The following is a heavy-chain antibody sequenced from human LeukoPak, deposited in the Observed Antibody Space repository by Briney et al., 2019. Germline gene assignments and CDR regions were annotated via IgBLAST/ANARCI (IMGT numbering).Heavy chain of an antibody. J-gene: IGHJ4*02. V-gene: IGHV4-4*07. Sequence: SETLSLTCTVSDGSISSYYWSWIRQPAGKGLEWIGRIYTSGSTNYNPSLKSRVTMSVDTSKNQFSLKLSSVTAADTAVYYCARHRRYSSSWFPLDFDYWGQGTLVTVSS. CDR1: DGSISSYY. CDR3: ARHRRYSSSWFPLDFDY. D-gene: IGHD6-13*01. CDR2: IYTSGST.